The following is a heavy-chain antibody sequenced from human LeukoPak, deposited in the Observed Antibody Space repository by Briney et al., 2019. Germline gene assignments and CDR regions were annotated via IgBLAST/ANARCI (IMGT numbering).Heavy chain of an antibody. V-gene: IGHV4-34*01. D-gene: IGHD6-19*01. Sequence: PSETLSLTCAVYGGSLSDHYWSWIRQPPGMGLEWIGEINHSGETKYSPSLKSRVAMSVDTSKNQFSLELRSVTAADTAMYYCARGQWLDNSWGQGTLVTVSS. J-gene: IGHJ4*02. CDR3: ARGQWLDNS. CDR2: INHSGET. CDR1: GGSLSDHY.